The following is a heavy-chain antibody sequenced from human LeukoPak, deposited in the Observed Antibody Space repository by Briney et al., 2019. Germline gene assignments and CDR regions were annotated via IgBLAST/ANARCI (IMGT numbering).Heavy chain of an antibody. D-gene: IGHD5-18*01. CDR3: ARQRAPVTTFDY. Sequence: SETLSLTCTVSGGSISSYYWSWIRQPPAKGLEWIGYIYYSGSTNYNPSLKSRVTISVDTSKNQFSLKLSSVTAADTAVYYCARQRAPVTTFDYWGQGTLVTVSS. V-gene: IGHV4-59*01. J-gene: IGHJ4*02. CDR2: IYYSGST. CDR1: GGSISSYY.